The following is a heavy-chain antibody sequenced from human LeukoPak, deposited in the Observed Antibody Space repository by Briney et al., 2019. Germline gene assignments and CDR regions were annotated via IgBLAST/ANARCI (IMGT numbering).Heavy chain of an antibody. D-gene: IGHD6-13*01. CDR1: GGSFSGYY. V-gene: IGHV4-34*01. CDR2: INHSGST. Sequence: PSETLSLTCAVYGGSFSGYYWSWIRQPPGKGLEWIGEINHSGSTNYNPSLKSRVTISLDTSDYQFSLKLSSVTAADTAVYYCARGWYAWYFDLWGRGTLVTVSS. J-gene: IGHJ2*01. CDR3: ARGWYAWYFDL.